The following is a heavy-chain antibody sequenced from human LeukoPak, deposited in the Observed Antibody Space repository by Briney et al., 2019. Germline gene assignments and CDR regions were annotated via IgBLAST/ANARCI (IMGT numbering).Heavy chain of an antibody. CDR3: AREDYYESGTDDY. V-gene: IGHV3-21*01. J-gene: IGHJ4*02. CDR2: ITASSSYT. Sequence: GGSLRLSCAASGLTFSTYSMNWVRQAPGKGLEWVSSITASSSYTYYADSVKGRFTISRDNTKNSLYLQMNSLRAEDTGIYYCAREDYYESGTDDYWGQGTLVTVFS. CDR1: GLTFSTYS. D-gene: IGHD3-10*01.